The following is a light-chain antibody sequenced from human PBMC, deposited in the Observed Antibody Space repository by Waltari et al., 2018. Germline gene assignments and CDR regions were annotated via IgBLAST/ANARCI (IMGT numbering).Light chain of an antibody. CDR3: QQRGSWIT. CDR1: QSIGRY. J-gene: IGKJ5*01. CDR2: DTS. Sequence: EIVLTQSPATLSLSPGEKATLSCRARQSIGRYLAWSQQKPGQAPRLLISDTSNRATGVPARFSGSGSGTDFTLTISSVAPEDFAVYYCQQRGSWITFGQGARLELK. V-gene: IGKV3-11*01.